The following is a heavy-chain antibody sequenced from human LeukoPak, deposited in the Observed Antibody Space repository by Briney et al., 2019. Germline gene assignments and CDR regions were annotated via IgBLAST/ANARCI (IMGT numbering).Heavy chain of an antibody. Sequence: ASVKVSCTASGYTFTSYYMHWVRQAPGQGLEWMGIINPSGGSTSHAQKFQGRVTMTRATSTSTVYMELSSLRSEDTAVYYCARDLGAQTMVFFDPWGQGTLVTVSS. J-gene: IGHJ5*02. CDR2: INPSGGST. V-gene: IGHV1-46*01. CDR3: ARDLGAQTMVFFDP. D-gene: IGHD4/OR15-4a*01. CDR1: GYTFTSYY.